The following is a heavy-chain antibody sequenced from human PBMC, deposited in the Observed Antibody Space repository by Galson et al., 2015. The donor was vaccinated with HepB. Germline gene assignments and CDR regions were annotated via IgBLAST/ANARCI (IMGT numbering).Heavy chain of an antibody. CDR3: VRDGSYFDNTGYEGVFDY. CDR2: IKEDGSDK. J-gene: IGHJ4*02. V-gene: IGHV3-7*01. CDR1: GFTFSNYW. D-gene: IGHD3-22*01. Sequence: SLRLSCAVSGFTFSNYWMSWVRQTPGKGLEWVANIKEDGSDKYYVDSVKGRFTISRDNAKNSVFLQMDSLRVEDTAVYYCVRDGSYFDNTGYEGVFDYWGQGSLVTVSS.